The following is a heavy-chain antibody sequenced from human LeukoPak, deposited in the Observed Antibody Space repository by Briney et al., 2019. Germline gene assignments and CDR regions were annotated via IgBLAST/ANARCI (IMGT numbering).Heavy chain of an antibody. CDR1: GFTFRTHS. J-gene: IGHJ4*02. V-gene: IGHV3-48*01. Sequence: GGSLRLSCEASGFTFRTHSMSWVRQAPGKGLEWVSYISGRDNSIYYADPVRGRFTMSRDNAKASLFLQMDSLRAEDTAVYFCARDASYPEEPWYFDYWGRGTLVSVSS. CDR3: ARDASYPEEPWYFDY. CDR2: ISGRDNSI.